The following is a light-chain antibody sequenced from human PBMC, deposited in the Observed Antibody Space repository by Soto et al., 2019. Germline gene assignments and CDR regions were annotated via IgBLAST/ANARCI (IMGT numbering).Light chain of an antibody. CDR3: QQYNSYSRYT. V-gene: IGKV1-5*01. CDR2: DAS. J-gene: IGKJ2*01. CDR1: QSISSW. Sequence: DIQMTQSPSTLSASVGDRVTITCRASQSISSWLAWYHQKPGKAPKLLIYDASSLESGVPSRFSGSGSGTEFTLTISSLQPDDFATYYCQQYNSYSRYTFGQGTKLEIK.